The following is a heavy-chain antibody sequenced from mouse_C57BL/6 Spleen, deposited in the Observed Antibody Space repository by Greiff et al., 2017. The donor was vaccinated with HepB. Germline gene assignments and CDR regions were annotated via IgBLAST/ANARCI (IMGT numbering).Heavy chain of an antibody. V-gene: IGHV1-5*01. CDR2: IYPGNSDT. CDR3: TREGIYYYGSSYGRAMDY. Sequence: VQLKQSGTVLARPGASVKMSCKTSGYTFTSYWMHWVKQRPGQGLEWIGAIYPGNSDTSYNQKFKGKAKLTAVTSASTAYMELSSLTNEDSAVYYCTREGIYYYGSSYGRAMDYWGQGTSVTVSS. J-gene: IGHJ4*01. D-gene: IGHD1-1*01. CDR1: GYTFTSYW.